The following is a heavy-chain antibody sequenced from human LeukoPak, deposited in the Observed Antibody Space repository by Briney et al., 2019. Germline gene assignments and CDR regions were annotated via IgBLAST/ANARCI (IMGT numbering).Heavy chain of an antibody. V-gene: IGHV3-21*01. D-gene: IGHD6-19*01. J-gene: IGHJ4*02. CDR2: ISSSSSYT. CDR1: GFTFSSYS. CDR3: ARAPWQWLVLDY. Sequence: PGGSLRLSCAASGFTFSSYSMNWVRQAPGKGLEWVSSISSSSSYTYYADSVKGRFTISRDNAKNSLYLQMNSLRAEDTAVYYCARAPWQWLVLDYWGQGTLVTVSS.